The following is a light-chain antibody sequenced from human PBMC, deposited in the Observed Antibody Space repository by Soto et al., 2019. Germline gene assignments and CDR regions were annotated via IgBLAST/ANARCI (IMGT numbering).Light chain of an antibody. CDR1: SANIGNNA. Sequence: QSVLTQPPSMSEAPRQRVTISCSGSSANIGNNAVNWYQQLPGKDPKLLIYYDDLLPSGVSDRFSGSKSGTSASLAISGLQSEDEADYYFAAWDDSLNGWVFGGGTKLTVL. V-gene: IGLV1-36*01. CDR2: YDD. CDR3: AAWDDSLNGWV. J-gene: IGLJ3*02.